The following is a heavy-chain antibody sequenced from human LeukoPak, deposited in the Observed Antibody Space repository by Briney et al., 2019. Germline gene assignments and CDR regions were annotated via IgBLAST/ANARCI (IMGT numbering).Heavy chain of an antibody. CDR1: GGTFSSYA. V-gene: IGHV1-69*04. Sequence: SVKVSCKASGGTFSSYAISWVRQAPGQGLEWMGRIIPIFGIANYAQKFQGRVTITADKSTSTAYMELSSLRSEDTAVYYCARLGVDCSSTSCFPVPWGQGTLVTVFS. J-gene: IGHJ5*02. CDR3: ARLGVDCSSTSCFPVP. D-gene: IGHD2-2*01. CDR2: IIPIFGIA.